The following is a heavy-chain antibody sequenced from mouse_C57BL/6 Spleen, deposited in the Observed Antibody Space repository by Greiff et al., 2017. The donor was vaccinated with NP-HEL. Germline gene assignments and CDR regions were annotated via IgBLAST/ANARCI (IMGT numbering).Heavy chain of an antibody. CDR1: FSSFLLSF. V-gene: IGHV1-82*01. Sequence: VHVQQSGPELVKPGSSFTISFPSSFSSFLLSFLPFFPPLPFPFLSFLLRIYPGDGDTNYNGKFKGKATLTADKSSSTAYMQLSSLTSEDSAVYFCARHGSSHFDYWGQGTTLTVSS. J-gene: IGHJ2*01. CDR3: ARHGSSHFDY. D-gene: IGHD1-1*01. CDR2: IYPGDGDT.